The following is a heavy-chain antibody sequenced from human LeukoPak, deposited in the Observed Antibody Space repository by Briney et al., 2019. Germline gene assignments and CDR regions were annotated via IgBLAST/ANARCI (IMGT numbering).Heavy chain of an antibody. CDR2: IYYSGST. Sequence: SETLSLKCTVSSCTICSYYWSWLRQPPGHGLVWIGNIYYSGSTNYNPSLKSRVTISVDTSKNQFPLKLSSVTAADTAVYYCARVPADYDSSGYYRRGLFDYWGQGTLVTVSS. J-gene: IGHJ4*02. CDR1: SCTICSYY. V-gene: IGHV4-59*01. CDR3: ARVPADYDSSGYYRRGLFDY. D-gene: IGHD3-22*01.